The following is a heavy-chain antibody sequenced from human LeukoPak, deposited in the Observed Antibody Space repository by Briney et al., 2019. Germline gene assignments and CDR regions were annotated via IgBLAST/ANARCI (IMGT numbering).Heavy chain of an antibody. J-gene: IGHJ4*02. CDR1: GFTFSSIA. D-gene: IGHD1-26*01. CDR3: AKDLGRYRNNFFDY. Sequence: GWSLRLSCAASGFTFSSIAMSWVRQAPDKGLEWVSTISGSGGGTYYADSVKGRFTISRDDSKNTLYLQMNSLRADDTAVYYCAKDLGRYRNNFFDYWGQGNLVTVSS. V-gene: IGHV3-23*01. CDR2: ISGSGGGT.